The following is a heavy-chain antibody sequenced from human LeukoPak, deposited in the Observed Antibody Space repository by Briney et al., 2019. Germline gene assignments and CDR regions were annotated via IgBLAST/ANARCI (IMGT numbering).Heavy chain of an antibody. D-gene: IGHD3-22*01. J-gene: IGHJ4*02. Sequence: PGRSLRLSCTASGFTFISYAMHWVRQAPGEGLEWVAVISYDGSDKYYPDSVKGRFTTSRDNSKNTLYLQMNSLRAEDTAVYYCARDGTEYYYDSNGYNFHYWGQGTLVTVSS. CDR3: ARDGTEYYYDSNGYNFHY. CDR2: ISYDGSDK. CDR1: GFTFISYA. V-gene: IGHV3-30*04.